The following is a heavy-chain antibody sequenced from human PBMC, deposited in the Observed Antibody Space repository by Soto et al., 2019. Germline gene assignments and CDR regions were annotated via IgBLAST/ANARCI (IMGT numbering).Heavy chain of an antibody. CDR1: GGSISSGDYY. Sequence: QVQLQESGPGLVKPSQTLSLTCTVSGGSISSGDYYWSWIRQPPGKGLEWIGYIYYSGSTYYNLSLKSRLTISVDTSKNQFSMKLSSATAADTDVYYCARNIMATIIHCFDYWGQGTLVTVSS. V-gene: IGHV4-30-4*01. CDR2: IYYSGST. D-gene: IGHD5-12*01. J-gene: IGHJ4*02. CDR3: ARNIMATIIHCFDY.